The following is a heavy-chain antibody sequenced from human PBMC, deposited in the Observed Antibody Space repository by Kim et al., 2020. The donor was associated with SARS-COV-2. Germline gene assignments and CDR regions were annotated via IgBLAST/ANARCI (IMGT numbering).Heavy chain of an antibody. CDR2: IYYSGST. J-gene: IGHJ5*02. CDR3: AREGEAVAGTWWFDP. D-gene: IGHD6-19*01. V-gene: IGHV4-59*01. Sequence: SETLSLTCTVSGGSISSYYWSWIRQPPGKGLEWIGYIYYSGSTNYNPSLKSRVTISVDTSKNQFSLKLSSVTAADTAVYYCAREGEAVAGTWWFDPWGQGTLVTVSS. CDR1: GGSISSYY.